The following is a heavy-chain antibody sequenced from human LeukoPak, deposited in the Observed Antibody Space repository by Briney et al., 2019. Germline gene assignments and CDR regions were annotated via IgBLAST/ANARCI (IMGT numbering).Heavy chain of an antibody. J-gene: IGHJ4*02. Sequence: PGGSLRLSCAASGFTFSSYAMSWVRQAPGKGLEWVSAISGSGGSTYYADSVKGRFTISRDNSKNTLYLQMYSLRAEDTAVYYCAKDSSYGDHHFDYWGQGTLVTVSS. CDR3: AKDSSYGDHHFDY. V-gene: IGHV3-23*01. CDR1: GFTFSSYA. CDR2: ISGSGGST. D-gene: IGHD4-17*01.